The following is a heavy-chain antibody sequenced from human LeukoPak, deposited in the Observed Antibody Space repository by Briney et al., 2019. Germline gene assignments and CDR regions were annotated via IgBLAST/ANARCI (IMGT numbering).Heavy chain of an antibody. CDR1: GGSFSGYY. CDR3: ARDDGRDSSGWYLSSAFDV. Sequence: SETLSLTCAVYGGSFSGYYWSWIRQPPGKGLEWIGEINHSGSTNYNPSLKSRVTISVDTSKNQFSLKLSSVTAADTAVYYCARDDGRDSSGWYLSSAFDVWGQGTMVTVSS. V-gene: IGHV4-34*01. CDR2: INHSGST. J-gene: IGHJ3*01. D-gene: IGHD6-19*01.